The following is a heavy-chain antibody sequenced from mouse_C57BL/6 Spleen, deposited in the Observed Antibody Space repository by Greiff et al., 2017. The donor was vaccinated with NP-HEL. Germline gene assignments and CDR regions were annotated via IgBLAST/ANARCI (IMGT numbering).Heavy chain of an antibody. V-gene: IGHV1-15*01. CDR2: IDPETGGT. Sequence: ESGAELVRPGASVTLSCKASGYTFTDYEMHWVKQTPVHGLEWIGAIDPETGGTAYNQKFKGKAILTADKSSSTAYMELRSLTSEDSAVYYCTPYGSSVAWFAYWGQGTLVTVSA. D-gene: IGHD1-1*01. CDR3: TPYGSSVAWFAY. CDR1: GYTFTDYE. J-gene: IGHJ3*01.